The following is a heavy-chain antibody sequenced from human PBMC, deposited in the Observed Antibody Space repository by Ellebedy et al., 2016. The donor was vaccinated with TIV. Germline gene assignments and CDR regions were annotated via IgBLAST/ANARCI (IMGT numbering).Heavy chain of an antibody. CDR3: VRVFYSSGSSPQH. V-gene: IGHV3-74*01. Sequence: GESLKISCVGPGFIFRSYWMHWVRQAPGKGLEWVSRITSDGRDATHADPVKGRFTISRDNTKNTLYLQMNSLRTEDTALYYCVRVFYSSGSSPQHWGPGTLVSVSS. D-gene: IGHD3-10*01. CDR1: GFIFRSYW. J-gene: IGHJ1*01. CDR2: ITSDGRDA.